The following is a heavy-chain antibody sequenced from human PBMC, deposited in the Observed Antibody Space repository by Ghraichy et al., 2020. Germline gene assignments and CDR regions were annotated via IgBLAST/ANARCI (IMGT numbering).Heavy chain of an antibody. CDR3: ARGLLEVRYYYDSSGYRTYYYYYYMDV. CDR1: GGSFSGYY. D-gene: IGHD3-22*01. CDR2: INHSGST. J-gene: IGHJ6*03. V-gene: IGHV4-34*01. Sequence: SETLSLTCAVYGGSFSGYYWSWIRQPPGKGLEWIGEINHSGSTNYNPSLKSRVTISVDTSKNQFSLKLSSVTAADTAVYYCARGLLEVRYYYDSSGYRTYYYYYYMDVWGKGTTVTVSS.